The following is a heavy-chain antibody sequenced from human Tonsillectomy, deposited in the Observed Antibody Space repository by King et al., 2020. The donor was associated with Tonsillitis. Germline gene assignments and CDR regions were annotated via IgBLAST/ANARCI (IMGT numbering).Heavy chain of an antibody. CDR3: ARGLTTMIGPPDY. D-gene: IGHD3-22*01. V-gene: IGHV5-51*03. J-gene: IGHJ4*02. Sequence: VQLVQSGAEVRKPGESLKLSCQGSGYTFSNYWIGWVRQMPGKGMEWMGIIYPGDSDTRYSPSLQGQVTISVDKSFSTAYLQWSSLKASDTAMYYCARGLTTMIGPPDYWGQGTLVTVSS. CDR2: IYPGDSDT. CDR1: GYTFSNYW.